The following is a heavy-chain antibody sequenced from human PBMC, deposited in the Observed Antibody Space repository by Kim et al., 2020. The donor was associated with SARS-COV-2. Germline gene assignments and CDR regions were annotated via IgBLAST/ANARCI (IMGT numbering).Heavy chain of an antibody. Sequence: SETLSLTCTVSGGSVSSGSYYWSWIRQPPGKGLEWIGYIYYSGSTNYNPSLKSRVTISVDTSKNQFSLKLSSVTAADTAVYYCAGGPGLYGSGSYHVHY. CDR2: IYYSGST. CDR1: GGSVSSGSYY. V-gene: IGHV4-61*01. D-gene: IGHD3-10*01. J-gene: IGHJ6*01. CDR3: AGGPGLYGSGSYHVHY.